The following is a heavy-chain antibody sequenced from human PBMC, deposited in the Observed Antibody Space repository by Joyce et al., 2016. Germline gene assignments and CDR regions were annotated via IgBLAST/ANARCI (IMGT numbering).Heavy chain of an antibody. CDR1: GFTFSSYA. V-gene: IGHV3-23*01. J-gene: IGHJ4*02. CDR3: AATTVTPRSDY. CDR2: ISGSGGST. D-gene: IGHD4-17*01. Sequence: EVPLLESGGGLVQPGGSLRLSCVASGFTFSSYAMSWVRQAPGKGLEWVSGISGSGGSTCNADSVKGRFAISRDNSKNTVYLQMDSLRAEDTAVYYCAATTVTPRSDYWGQGTLVTVSP.